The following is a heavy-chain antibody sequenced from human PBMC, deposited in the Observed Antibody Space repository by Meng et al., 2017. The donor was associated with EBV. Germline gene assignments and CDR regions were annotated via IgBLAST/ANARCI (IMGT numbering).Heavy chain of an antibody. CDR2: IYSGGST. Sequence: EVRVGEAEGGLIRPGGSLRLSCRASGFTVSSIYMSWVRQAPGKGLEWVSVIYSGGSTYYADSVKGRFTISRDNSKNTLYLQMNSLRAEDTAVYYCAKHRLGPLDYWGQGTLVTVSS. V-gene: IGHV3-53*01. J-gene: IGHJ4*02. D-gene: IGHD5-12*01. CDR1: GFTVSSIY. CDR3: AKHRLGPLDY.